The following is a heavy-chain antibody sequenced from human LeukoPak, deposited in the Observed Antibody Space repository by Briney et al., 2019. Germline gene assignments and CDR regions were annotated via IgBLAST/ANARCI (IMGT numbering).Heavy chain of an antibody. CDR2: IYSGGST. D-gene: IGHD3-22*01. V-gene: IGHV3-53*01. CDR1: GVTVSSNY. CDR3: ARDQGDSSGYYYVA. J-gene: IGHJ5*02. Sequence: PGGSLRLSCAASGVTVSSNYMSWVRQAPGKGLEWVSVIYSGGSTYYADSVKGRFTISRDNSKNTLYLQMNSLRAEDTAVYYCARDQGDSSGYYYVAWGQGTLVTVSS.